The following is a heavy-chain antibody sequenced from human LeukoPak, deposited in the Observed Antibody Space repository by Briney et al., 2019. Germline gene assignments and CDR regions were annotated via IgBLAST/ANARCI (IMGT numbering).Heavy chain of an antibody. D-gene: IGHD2-2*01. J-gene: IGHJ4*02. Sequence: TGGSLRLSCAVSGFTFSYYSMNWDRQAPGKGLEWVSYISSSGSTTYYADSVKGRFTVSRDNAKNSLYLQMNSLRDEDTAVYYCAFRPLGDCSSSTCYAFDYWGRGTLVTVSS. V-gene: IGHV3-48*02. CDR3: AFRPLGDCSSSTCYAFDY. CDR2: ISSSGSTT. CDR1: GFTFSYYS.